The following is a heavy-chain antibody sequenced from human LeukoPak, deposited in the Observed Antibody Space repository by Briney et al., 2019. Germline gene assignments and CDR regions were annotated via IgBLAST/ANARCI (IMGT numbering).Heavy chain of an antibody. D-gene: IGHD6-19*01. V-gene: IGHV1-2*02. CDR3: ARDQTTRSGWDDPYYYKYYMDV. CDR1: GYSFTDYY. CDR2: INPNTGGI. J-gene: IGHJ6*03. Sequence: ASVTVSCQASGYSFTDYYIHWVRQAPGQGLEWMGWINPNTGGIMYAQKFQGRVTMTRDPSINTVYVELSRLRPDDTAMYYCARDQTTRSGWDDPYYYKYYMDVWGKGTTVTVSS.